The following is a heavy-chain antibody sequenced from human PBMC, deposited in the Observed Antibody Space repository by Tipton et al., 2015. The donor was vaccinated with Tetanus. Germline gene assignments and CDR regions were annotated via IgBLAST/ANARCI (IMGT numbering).Heavy chain of an antibody. CDR3: ARGVRFSDAFDI. V-gene: IGHV3-30-3*01. Sequence: CAASGFTFSSYAMHWVRQAPGKGLEWVAVISYDGSNKYYADSVKGRFTISRDNSKNTLYLQMNSLRAEDTAVYYCARGVRFSDAFDIWGQGTMVTVSS. CDR2: ISYDGSNK. J-gene: IGHJ3*02. CDR1: GFTFSSYA. D-gene: IGHD3-3*01.